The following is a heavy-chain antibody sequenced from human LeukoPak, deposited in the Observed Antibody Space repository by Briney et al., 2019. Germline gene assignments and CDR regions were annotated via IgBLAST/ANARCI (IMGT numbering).Heavy chain of an antibody. J-gene: IGHJ4*02. CDR2: ISYNGSNK. CDR3: AKQVVGTAHYYFDF. Sequence: GGSLRLSCAASGFTFSSYGMHWVRQAPGKGLEWVAVISYNGSNKYYADSVKGRFTISRDNSKNTLYLQMNSLRAEDTAVYYCAKQVVGTAHYYFDFWGQGTLVTVSS. CDR1: GFTFSSYG. D-gene: IGHD1-26*01. V-gene: IGHV3-30*18.